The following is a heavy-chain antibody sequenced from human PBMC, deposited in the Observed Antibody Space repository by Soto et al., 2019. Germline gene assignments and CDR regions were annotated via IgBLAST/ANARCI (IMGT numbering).Heavy chain of an antibody. Sequence: PSETLSLTCTVSGGSISSGGYYWSWIRQHPGKGLEWIGYIYYSGSTYYNPSLKSRVTISVDTSKNQFSLKLSSVTAADTAVYYCARAGPRIVGATTVYYYGMDVWGQGTTVTAP. CDR1: GGSISSGGYY. CDR3: ARAGPRIVGATTVYYYGMDV. J-gene: IGHJ6*02. D-gene: IGHD1-26*01. CDR2: IYYSGST. V-gene: IGHV4-31*03.